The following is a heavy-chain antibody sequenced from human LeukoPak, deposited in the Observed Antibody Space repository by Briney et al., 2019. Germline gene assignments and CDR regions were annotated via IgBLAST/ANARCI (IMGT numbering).Heavy chain of an antibody. J-gene: IGHJ4*02. CDR2: IYYSGST. V-gene: IGHV4-59*01. Sequence: SETLSLTCTVSGGSISSYYWSWIRQPPGKGLEWIGYIYYSGSTSYNPSLKSRVTISVDTSKNQFSLKLSSVTAADTAVYYCARVGELVDDWGQGTLVTVSS. D-gene: IGHD6-13*01. CDR3: ARVGELVDD. CDR1: GGSISSYY.